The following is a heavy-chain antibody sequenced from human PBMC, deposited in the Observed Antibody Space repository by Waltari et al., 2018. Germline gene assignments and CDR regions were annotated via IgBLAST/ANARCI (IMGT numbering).Heavy chain of an antibody. CDR1: GGTFISWA. CDR2: IIPIFGTA. V-gene: IGHV1-69*01. CDR3: ARELADRRGNAFDI. J-gene: IGHJ3*02. Sequence: QVQLVQSGAEVKKPGSSVKVSCKASGGTFISWAISWVGQAPGQGLEWMGGIIPIFGTANYAQKFQGRVTITADESTSTAYMELSSLRSEDTAVYYCARELADRRGNAFDIWGQGTMVTVSS.